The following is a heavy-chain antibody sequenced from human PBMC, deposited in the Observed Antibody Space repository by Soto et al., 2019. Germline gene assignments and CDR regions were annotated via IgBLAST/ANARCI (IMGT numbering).Heavy chain of an antibody. CDR2: IPSRGRP. D-gene: IGHD5-12*01. Sequence: QVQLRESGPGLVKPSQTLSLTCSVSGASVAGGSYYWSWVRQPPGKGLEWIGYIPSRGRPFYNPCLTGRGTISADTSKDQLALQLKSVTAADTAVDYCARDTYSGYDFGLWGQGTLVTVSS. CDR3: ARDTYSGYDFGL. CDR1: GASVAGGSYY. V-gene: IGHV4-30-4*01. J-gene: IGHJ5*02.